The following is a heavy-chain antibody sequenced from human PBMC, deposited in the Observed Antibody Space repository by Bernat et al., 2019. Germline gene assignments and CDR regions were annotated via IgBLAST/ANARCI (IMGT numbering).Heavy chain of an antibody. CDR1: GFTFSSYS. Sequence: EVQLVESRGGLVKPGGSLRLSCAASGFTFSSYSMNWVRQAPGKGLEWVESISSRSSYIYYADSVKGRCTISRDNAKNSLYLQMNSLRAEDTAVYYCARDRGSSGYYYVKESPPGIWGQGTMVTVSS. D-gene: IGHD3-22*01. J-gene: IGHJ3*02. CDR2: ISSRSSYI. V-gene: IGHV3-21*01. CDR3: ARDRGSSGYYYVKESPPGI.